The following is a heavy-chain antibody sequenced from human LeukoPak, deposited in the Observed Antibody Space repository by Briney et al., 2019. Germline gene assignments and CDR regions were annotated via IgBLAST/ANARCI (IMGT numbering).Heavy chain of an antibody. J-gene: IGHJ4*02. CDR3: ARDLTSIVGATEVDY. Sequence: ASVKVSCKASGYTFTGYYMYWVRQAPGQGLEWMGWINPNSGGTNYAQKFQGRVTMTRDTSISTAYMELSRLRSDDTAVYYCARDLTSIVGATEVDYWGQGTLVTVSS. V-gene: IGHV1-2*02. CDR1: GYTFTGYY. D-gene: IGHD1-26*01. CDR2: INPNSGGT.